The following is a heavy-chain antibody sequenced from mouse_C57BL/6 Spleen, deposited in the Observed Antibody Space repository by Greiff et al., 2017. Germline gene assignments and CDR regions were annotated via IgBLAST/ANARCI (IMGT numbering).Heavy chain of an antibody. Sequence: EVQVVESGGGLVKPGGSLTLSCAASGFTFSDYGMHWVRQAPEKGLEWVAYISSGSSTIYYADTVKGRFTISRDNAKNTLFLQMTSLRAEDTAMYYCAREGTPYDFDYWGQGTTLTVSS. CDR2: ISSGSSTI. V-gene: IGHV5-17*01. J-gene: IGHJ2*01. CDR3: AREGTPYDFDY. CDR1: GFTFSDYG. D-gene: IGHD2-12*01.